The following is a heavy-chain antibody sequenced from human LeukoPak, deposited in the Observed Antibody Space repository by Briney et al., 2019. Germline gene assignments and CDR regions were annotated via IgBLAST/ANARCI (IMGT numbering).Heavy chain of an antibody. CDR3: ARTDSSGYYYVADY. D-gene: IGHD3-22*01. V-gene: IGHV3-48*03. J-gene: IGHJ4*01. Sequence: GGSLRLSCAASGFTFSSYEMNWVRQSPGNGLGWVSYISISTSTIYYADSVKGRFTISRDNAKNSLYLQMTSLRAEATAVYYCARTDSSGYYYVADYWGQ. CDR2: ISISTSTI. CDR1: GFTFSSYE.